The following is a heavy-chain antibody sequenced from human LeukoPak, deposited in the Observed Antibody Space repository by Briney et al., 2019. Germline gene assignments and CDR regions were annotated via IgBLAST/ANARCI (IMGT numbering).Heavy chain of an antibody. CDR3: ARDIVVVVAAALDGAFDI. V-gene: IGHV1-2*02. J-gene: IGHJ3*02. Sequence: ASVKVSCKASGYTFTGYYMHWVRQAPGQGLEWMGWINPNSGGTNYAQKFQGRVTMTRDTSISTAYMELSRLRSDDKAVYYCARDIVVVVAAALDGAFDIWGQGTMVTVSS. D-gene: IGHD2-15*01. CDR1: GYTFTGYY. CDR2: INPNSGGT.